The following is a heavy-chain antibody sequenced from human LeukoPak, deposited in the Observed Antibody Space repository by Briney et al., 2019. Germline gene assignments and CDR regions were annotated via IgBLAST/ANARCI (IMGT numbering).Heavy chain of an antibody. CDR3: AREALEWSPPDI. D-gene: IGHD3-3*01. CDR2: IYSGGST. CDR1: GFTVSSNY. Sequence: PGGSLRLSCAASGFTVSSNYMSWVRQAPGKGLEWVSVIYSGGSTYYSDSVKGRFTISRDNSKNTLYLQMNNMITEDTAVYYCAREALEWSPPDIWGQGTTVTVSS. V-gene: IGHV3-53*05. J-gene: IGHJ3*02.